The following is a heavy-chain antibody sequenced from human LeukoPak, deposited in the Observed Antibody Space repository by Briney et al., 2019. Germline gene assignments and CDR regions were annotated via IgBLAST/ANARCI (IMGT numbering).Heavy chain of an antibody. CDR2: IYTSGST. CDR3: ARDLGYSYGLDY. V-gene: IGHV4-61*02. CDR1: GDSISSNTYY. Sequence: PSETLSLTCTVSGDSISSNTYYWNWIRQPAGKGLEWIGRIYTSGSTNYNPSLKSRVTISVDTSKNQFSLKLSSVTAADTAVYYCARDLGYSYGLDYWGQGTLVTVSS. J-gene: IGHJ4*02. D-gene: IGHD5-18*01.